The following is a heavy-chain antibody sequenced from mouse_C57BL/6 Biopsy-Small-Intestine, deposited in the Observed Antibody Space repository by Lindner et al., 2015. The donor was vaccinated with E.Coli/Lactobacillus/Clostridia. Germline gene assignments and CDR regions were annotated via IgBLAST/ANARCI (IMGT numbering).Heavy chain of an antibody. CDR3: VRDPTPVTTFGYYYYYGVDF. V-gene: IGHV1-53*01. CDR1: GYTLTGYY. D-gene: IGHD1-1*01. J-gene: IGHJ1*01. Sequence: SVKVSCKASGYTLTGYYMHWVRQAPGQGLEWMGWINPDTGGTNYAQKFLGRVTMTRDTSISTAYMELSRLTSDDTAIYYCVRDPTPVTTFGYYYYYGVDFWGQGTTVTVSS. CDR2: INPDTGGT.